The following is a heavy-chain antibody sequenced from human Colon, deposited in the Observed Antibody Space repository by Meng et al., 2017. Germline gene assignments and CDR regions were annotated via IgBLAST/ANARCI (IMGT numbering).Heavy chain of an antibody. V-gene: IGHV3-48*03. CDR3: AREEGSDYSSFAFDI. CDR1: GFTFSSYA. Sequence: GESLKISCEASGFTFSSYAMNWVRQAPGKGLEWVSYIRSSGSNIYYADSVKGRFTISRDNAKNSLYLQMNSLRAEDTAVYYCAREEGSDYSSFAFDIWGQGTMVTVSS. J-gene: IGHJ3*02. CDR2: IRSSGSNI. D-gene: IGHD5-12*01.